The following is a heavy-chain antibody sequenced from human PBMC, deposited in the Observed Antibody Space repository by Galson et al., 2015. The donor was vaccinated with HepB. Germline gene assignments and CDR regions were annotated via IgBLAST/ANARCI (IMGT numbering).Heavy chain of an antibody. CDR2: INPSGGST. CDR3: ARNLGYCSSTSCYGSGY. Sequence: SVKVSCKASGYTFTSYAMHWVRQAPGQGLEWMGIINPSGGSTSYAQKFQGRVTMTRDTSTSTVYMELSSLRSEDTAVYYCARNLGYCSSTSCYGSGYWGQGTLVTVSS. CDR1: GYTFTSYA. D-gene: IGHD2-2*01. J-gene: IGHJ4*02. V-gene: IGHV1-46*01.